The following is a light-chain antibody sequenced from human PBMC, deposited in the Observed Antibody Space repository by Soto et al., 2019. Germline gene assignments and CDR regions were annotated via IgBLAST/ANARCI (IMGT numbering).Light chain of an antibody. CDR2: EVS. V-gene: IGLV2-8*01. CDR1: SSDVGGYNY. CDR3: SSYSGGSNWV. J-gene: IGLJ3*02. Sequence: QSALTQPPSASGSPGQSVAISCTGTSSDVGGYNYVSWYQHHPGKAPKLMIYEVSRRPSGVSDRFSGSKSGNTAALTVSGFQAEDEADYYCSSYSGGSNWVFGGGTEVTVL.